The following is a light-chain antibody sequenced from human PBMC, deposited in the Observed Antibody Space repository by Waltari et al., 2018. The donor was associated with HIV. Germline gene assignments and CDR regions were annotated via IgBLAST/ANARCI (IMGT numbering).Light chain of an antibody. CDR3: GTWDSSLRAEV. CDR1: RSHISTNS. V-gene: IGLV1-51*01. J-gene: IGLJ1*01. Sequence: QSVLTPPPPVSAAPGQKVPIPRPARRSHISTNSVSWYQELPGTAPKPLIYDNNKRPSGIPDRFSGSKSGTSATLGITGLQTGDEADYYCGTWDSSLRAEVFGTGTKVTVL. CDR2: DNN.